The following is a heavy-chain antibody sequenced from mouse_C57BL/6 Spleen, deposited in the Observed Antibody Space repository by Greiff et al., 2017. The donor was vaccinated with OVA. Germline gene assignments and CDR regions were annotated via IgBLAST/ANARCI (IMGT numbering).Heavy chain of an antibody. Sequence: QVQLKQPGAELVKPGASVKLSCKASGYTFTSYWMHWVKQRPGQGLEWIGMIHPNSGSTNYNEKFKSKATLTVDKSSSTAYMQLSSLTSEDSAVYYCARETARDYFDYWGQGTALTVSS. J-gene: IGHJ2*01. CDR3: ARETARDYFDY. CDR2: IHPNSGST. CDR1: GYTFTSYW. D-gene: IGHD3-3*01. V-gene: IGHV1-64*01.